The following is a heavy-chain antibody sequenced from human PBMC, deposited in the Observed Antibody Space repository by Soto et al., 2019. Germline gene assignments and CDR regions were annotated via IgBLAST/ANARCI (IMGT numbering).Heavy chain of an antibody. J-gene: IGHJ5*02. CDR1: GGSISSGDYY. D-gene: IGHD5-18*01. CDR3: AREGTAMVLVGNWFDP. V-gene: IGHV4-30-4*01. CDR2: IYYSGST. Sequence: PSETLSLTCTVSGGSISSGDYYWSWIRQPPGKGLEWIGYIYYSGSTYYNPSLKSRVTISVDTSKNQFSLKLSSVTAADTAVYYCAREGTAMVLVGNWFDPWGQGTLVTVSS.